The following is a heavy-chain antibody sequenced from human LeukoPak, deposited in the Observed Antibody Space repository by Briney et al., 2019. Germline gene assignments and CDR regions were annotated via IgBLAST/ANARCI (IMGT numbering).Heavy chain of an antibody. CDR1: GGSISSYY. Sequence: PSETLSLTCTVSGGSISSYYWSWIRQPAGKGLEWIGRIYTSGSTSYNPSLKSRVTMSVDTSKNQFSLKLSSVTAADTAVYYCARVDYGDYVAENWFDPWGQGTLVTVSS. CDR3: ARVDYGDYVAENWFDP. D-gene: IGHD4-17*01. V-gene: IGHV4-4*07. J-gene: IGHJ5*02. CDR2: IYTSGST.